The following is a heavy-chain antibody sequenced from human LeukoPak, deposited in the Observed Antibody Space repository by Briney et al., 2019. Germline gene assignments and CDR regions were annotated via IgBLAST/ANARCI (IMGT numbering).Heavy chain of an antibody. D-gene: IGHD1-7*01. CDR1: GDSVGSSKYF. Sequence: SETLSLTCSVSGDSVGSSKYFWGWIRQPPGKGLEWIGSIYYRPTTFYNASLRSRVTIYLDTSKNQFSLILNSVTAADTASYYCARGRDWNYQGYFDYWGPGSQVTVSS. V-gene: IGHV4-39*07. J-gene: IGHJ4*02. CDR2: IYYRPTT. CDR3: ARGRDWNYQGYFDY.